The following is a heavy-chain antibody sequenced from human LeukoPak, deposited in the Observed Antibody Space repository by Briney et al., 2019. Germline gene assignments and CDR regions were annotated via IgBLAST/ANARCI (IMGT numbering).Heavy chain of an antibody. Sequence: SETLSLTCAVSGGSISSYYWSWIRQPPGKGLEWIGYIYYSGSTNYNPSLKSRVTISVDTSKNQFSLKLSSVTAADTAVYYCARGSVFRAQWELVSEGMDVWGQGPTVTVSS. CDR2: IYYSGST. J-gene: IGHJ6*02. V-gene: IGHV4-59*01. D-gene: IGHD1-26*01. CDR1: GGSISSYY. CDR3: ARGSVFRAQWELVSEGMDV.